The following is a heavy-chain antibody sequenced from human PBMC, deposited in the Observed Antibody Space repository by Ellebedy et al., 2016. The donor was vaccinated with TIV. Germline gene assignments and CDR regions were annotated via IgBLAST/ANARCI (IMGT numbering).Heavy chain of an antibody. Sequence: ASVKVSCKASGYTFTSYYMHWVRQAPGQGLEWMGIINPSGGSTSYAQKLQGRVTMTRDTSTSPVYMELSSLRSEDTAVYYCARDHPASGQQLDNWGQGSLVTVSS. CDR2: INPSGGST. D-gene: IGHD6-13*01. CDR3: ARDHPASGQQLDN. CDR1: GYTFTSYY. J-gene: IGHJ4*02. V-gene: IGHV1-46*04.